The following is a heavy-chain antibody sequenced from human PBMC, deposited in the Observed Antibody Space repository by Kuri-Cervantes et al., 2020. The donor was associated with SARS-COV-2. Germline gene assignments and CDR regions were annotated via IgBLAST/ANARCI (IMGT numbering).Heavy chain of an antibody. D-gene: IGHD2-15*01. CDR2: INAGNGNT. Sequence: ASVNVSCKASGYTFTSYAMHWVRQAPGQRLEWMGWINAGNGNTKYSQKFQGRVTITRDTSASTAYMELSSLRSEDTAVYYCASTRYCSGGSCYSNFDYWGQGNPVTVAS. J-gene: IGHJ4*02. CDR3: ASTRYCSGGSCYSNFDY. CDR1: GYTFTSYA. V-gene: IGHV1-3*01.